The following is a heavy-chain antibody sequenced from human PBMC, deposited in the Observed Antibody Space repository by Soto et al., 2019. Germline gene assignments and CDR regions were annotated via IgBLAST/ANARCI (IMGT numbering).Heavy chain of an antibody. CDR1: GFTFSSYA. D-gene: IGHD3-22*01. CDR2: ISYDGSNK. V-gene: IGHV3-30-3*01. CDR3: AREEYYYDSSGSLDY. Sequence: QVQLVESGGGVVQPGRSLRLSCAASGFTFSSYAMHWVRQAPGKGLEWVAVISYDGSNKYYADSVKGRFTISRDNSKNTLYLQMNSLRAEDTAVYYCAREEYYYDSSGSLDYWGQGTLVTVSS. J-gene: IGHJ4*02.